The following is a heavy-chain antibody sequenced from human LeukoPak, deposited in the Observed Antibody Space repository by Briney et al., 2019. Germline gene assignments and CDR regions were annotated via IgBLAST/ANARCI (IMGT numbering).Heavy chain of an antibody. J-gene: IGHJ6*03. CDR2: IYPGDSDT. V-gene: IGHV5-51*01. Sequence: GESLKISCKGSGYSFTIYWIGWVRQMPDKGLEWMGIIYPGDSDTRYSPSFQGQVTISADKSISTAYLQWNSLKASDTAMYFCVRGGDGLYIDVWGKGTTVTVSS. D-gene: IGHD3-16*01. CDR3: VRGGDGLYIDV. CDR1: GYSFTIYW.